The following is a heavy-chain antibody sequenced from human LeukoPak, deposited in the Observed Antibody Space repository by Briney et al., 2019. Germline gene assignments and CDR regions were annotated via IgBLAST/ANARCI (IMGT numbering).Heavy chain of an antibody. Sequence: PSGTLSLTCAVSGGSISSSNWWSWVRQPPGKGREWIGEIYHSGSTNYNPSLKSRVTISVDTSKTQFSLKLSSVTAADTAVYYCASVQYSSGWTREPKIDYWGQGTLVTVSS. CDR1: GGSISSSNW. J-gene: IGHJ4*02. D-gene: IGHD6-19*01. CDR2: IYHSGST. V-gene: IGHV4-4*02. CDR3: ASVQYSSGWTREPKIDY.